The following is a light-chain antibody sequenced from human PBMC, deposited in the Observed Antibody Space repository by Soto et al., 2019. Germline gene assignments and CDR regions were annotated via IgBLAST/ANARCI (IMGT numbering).Light chain of an antibody. Sequence: QSVLTQPPSVSGAPGQRVTISCTGSSSSIGAGYDVHWYHQLPGAAPKLLVSGNNNRPSGVPDRFSASKSVTSASLAITGLQTEDEAQYYCQSYDSRLTAYVFGTGTKLTVL. CDR1: SSSIGAGYD. CDR2: GNN. CDR3: QSYDSRLTAYV. J-gene: IGLJ1*01. V-gene: IGLV1-40*01.